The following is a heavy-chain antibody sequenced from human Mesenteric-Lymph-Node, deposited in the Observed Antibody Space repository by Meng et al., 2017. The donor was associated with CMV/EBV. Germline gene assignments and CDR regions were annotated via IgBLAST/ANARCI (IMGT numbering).Heavy chain of an antibody. D-gene: IGHD3-10*01. V-gene: IGHV4-39*01. J-gene: IGHJ5*02. Sequence: QLQLQESGPGLVKPSETLSLPCTVSGGSISSSSYYWGWIRQPPGKGLEWIGSIYYSGSTYYNPSLKSRVTISVDTSKNQFSLKLSSVTAADTAVYYCVRPHYYGSGSSPWFDPWGQGTLVTVSS. CDR2: IYYSGST. CDR3: VRPHYYGSGSSPWFDP. CDR1: GGSISSSSYY.